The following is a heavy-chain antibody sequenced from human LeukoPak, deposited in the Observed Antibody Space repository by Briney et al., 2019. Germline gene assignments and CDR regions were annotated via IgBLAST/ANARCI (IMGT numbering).Heavy chain of an antibody. D-gene: IGHD3-10*01. J-gene: IGHJ4*02. CDR3: AKLGFFYLDYFDY. Sequence: GGSLRPSYAASGFTFSSYAMSWVRQAPGRGLEWVSAISGSGGSTYYADSVKGRFTISRDNSKNTLYLQMNSLRAEDTAVYYCAKLGFFYLDYFDYWGQGTLVTVSS. CDR2: ISGSGGST. CDR1: GFTFSSYA. V-gene: IGHV3-23*01.